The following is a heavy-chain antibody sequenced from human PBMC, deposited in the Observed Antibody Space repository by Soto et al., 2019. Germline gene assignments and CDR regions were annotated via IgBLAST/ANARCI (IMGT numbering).Heavy chain of an antibody. CDR3: ASPGIAAAGTPWMRYYFDY. CDR1: GGSISSSSYY. CDR2: IYYSGST. Sequence: SETLSLTCTVSGGSISSSSYYWGWIRQPPGKGLEWIGSIYYSGSTYYNPSLKSRVTISVDTSKNQFSLKLSSGTAADTAVYYCASPGIAAAGTPWMRYYFDYWGQGTLVTVSS. J-gene: IGHJ4*02. V-gene: IGHV4-39*01. D-gene: IGHD6-13*01.